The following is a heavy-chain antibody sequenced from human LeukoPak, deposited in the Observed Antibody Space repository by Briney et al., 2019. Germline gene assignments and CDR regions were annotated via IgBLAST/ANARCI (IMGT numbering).Heavy chain of an antibody. CDR2: LDSDGSNA. Sequence: PGGSLRLSCAASGFTFSSYWMHWVRQTPGKALVWVSRLDSDGSNARYADSVKGRFTISRDNAKTTLYLQMNSLGVEDTAVYYCAKESGGGGQGFDYWGQGTLVTVSS. CDR1: GFTFSSYW. V-gene: IGHV3-74*01. J-gene: IGHJ4*02. CDR3: AKESGGGGQGFDY. D-gene: IGHD2-15*01.